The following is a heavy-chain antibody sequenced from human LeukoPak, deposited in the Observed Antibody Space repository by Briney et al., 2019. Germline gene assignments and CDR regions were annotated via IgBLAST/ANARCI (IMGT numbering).Heavy chain of an antibody. V-gene: IGHV3-74*01. J-gene: IGHJ3*02. Sequence: GESLKISCVASGFTFSTYWMHWVRQAPGKGLVWVARSDSDGSRASCADSVKGRFTISRDNAKNTLYLQLNSLRPEDTAVYYCARQAMGPRDAFDIWGQGTMVTVSA. CDR2: SDSDGSRA. D-gene: IGHD5-18*01. CDR1: GFTFSTYW. CDR3: ARQAMGPRDAFDI.